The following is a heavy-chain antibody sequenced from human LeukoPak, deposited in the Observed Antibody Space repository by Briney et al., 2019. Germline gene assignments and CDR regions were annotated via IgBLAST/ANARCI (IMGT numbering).Heavy chain of an antibody. CDR3: ARDYVLGYSGYVDYYYGMDV. V-gene: IGHV1-18*01. CDR2: ISSYSGNT. Sequence: GASVKVSCKASGYTFISYGISWVRQASGQGLEWMGWISSYSGNTKYAQNLQGRVTMTTETSTSTVYMELRSLRSDDTAVYYCARDYVLGYSGYVDYYYGMDVWGQGTTVTVSS. J-gene: IGHJ6*02. CDR1: GYTFISYG. D-gene: IGHD5-12*01.